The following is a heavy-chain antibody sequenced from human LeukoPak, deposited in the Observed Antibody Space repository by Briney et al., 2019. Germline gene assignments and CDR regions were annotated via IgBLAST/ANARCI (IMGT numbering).Heavy chain of an antibody. D-gene: IGHD6-6*01. CDR2: IYTSGST. CDR3: AREYSSSSGKALDY. Sequence: SETLSLTCTVSSGSLGSYYWNWLRQPAGKGLEWIGHIYTSGSTNYNPSLKSRVTMPVDTSKNQFSLKLNSATAADTAFYYCAREYSSSSGKALDYWGQGTLVTVSS. J-gene: IGHJ4*02. V-gene: IGHV4-4*07. CDR1: SGSLGSYY.